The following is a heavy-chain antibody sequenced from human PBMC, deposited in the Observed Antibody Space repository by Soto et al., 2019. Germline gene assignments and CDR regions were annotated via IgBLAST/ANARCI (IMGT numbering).Heavy chain of an antibody. CDR2: IIPVFQTA. CDR1: GGLFSSYP. CDR3: ARGGSGYTWFNEF. J-gene: IGHJ4*02. Sequence: QEQLVQSGAEVKKPGSSVKVSCKASGGLFSSYPISWVRQVPGQGLEWMGGIIPVFQTAYDTQRFQGRVTITADESTKTAYMELSSLRSEDTAIYYCARGGSGYTWFNEFWGQGTLVTVSS. V-gene: IGHV1-69*01. D-gene: IGHD3-22*01.